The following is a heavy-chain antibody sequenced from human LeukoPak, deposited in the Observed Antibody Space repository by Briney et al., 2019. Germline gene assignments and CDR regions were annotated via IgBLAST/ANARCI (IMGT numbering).Heavy chain of an antibody. CDR2: IIPIFGTA. CDR3: ARLGGIAVAQVDY. J-gene: IGHJ4*02. Sequence: SVKVSCKASGGTFSSYAISWVRQAPGQGLEWMGGIIPIFGTANYAQKFQGRVTITADESTSTAYMELRSLRSDDTAVYYCARLGGIAVAQVDYWGQGTLVTVSS. V-gene: IGHV1-69*13. CDR1: GGTFSSYA. D-gene: IGHD6-19*01.